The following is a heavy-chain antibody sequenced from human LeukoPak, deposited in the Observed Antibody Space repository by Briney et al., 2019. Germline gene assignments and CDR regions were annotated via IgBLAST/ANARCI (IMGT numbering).Heavy chain of an antibody. V-gene: IGHV4-4*02. CDR3: ARSSGPSPLQYFQH. J-gene: IGHJ1*01. CDR1: GGSISSSNW. D-gene: IGHD3-22*01. Sequence: SETLSLTCAVSGGSISSSNWWSWVRQPPGKGLEWIGEIYHSGSTNYNPSLKSRVTISVDKSKNQFSLKLSSVTAADTAVYYCARSSGPSPLQYFQHWGQGTLVTVSS. CDR2: IYHSGST.